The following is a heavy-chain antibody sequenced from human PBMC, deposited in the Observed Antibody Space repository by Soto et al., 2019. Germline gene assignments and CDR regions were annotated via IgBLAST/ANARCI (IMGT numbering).Heavy chain of an antibody. V-gene: IGHV3-64*01. CDR3: ARMGHRGYSYGPSYYYYGMDV. Sequence: GGSLRLSCAASGFTFSSYAMHWVRQAPGKGLEYVSAISSNGGSTYYANSVKGRFTISRDNSKNTLYLQMGSLRAEDMAVYYCARMGHRGYSYGPSYYYYGMDVWGQGTTVTVSS. J-gene: IGHJ6*02. CDR1: GFTFSSYA. CDR2: ISSNGGST. D-gene: IGHD5-18*01.